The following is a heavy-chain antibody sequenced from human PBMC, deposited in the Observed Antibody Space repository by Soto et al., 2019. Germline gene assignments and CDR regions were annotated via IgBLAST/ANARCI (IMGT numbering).Heavy chain of an antibody. CDR3: ARRGGSGSYPFDY. CDR1: GFTFNNYG. V-gene: IGHV3-64*01. Sequence: EVQLVESGGGLVQPGGSLRLSCAASGFTFNNYGMHWVRQAPGKGLEYVSAINTNGGSTYYANSVRGRFTISRDNSKNTLDLQMGSLRAEDMAVYYCARRGGSGSYPFDYWGQGTLVTVSS. J-gene: IGHJ4*02. D-gene: IGHD1-26*01. CDR2: INTNGGST.